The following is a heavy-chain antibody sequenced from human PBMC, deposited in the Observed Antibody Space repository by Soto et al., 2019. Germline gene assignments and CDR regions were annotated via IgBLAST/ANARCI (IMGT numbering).Heavy chain of an antibody. CDR3: ARDRGDRSGYLFDF. Sequence: GGSLRLSCTVSGFTFSSNSMNWVRQAPGKGLEWVSVLYSDDNTYYADSVKGRFTIFRDISKNTVYLHMNRLRVEDTAVYFCARDRGDRSGYLFDFWGQGNLVTVSS. D-gene: IGHD3-22*01. J-gene: IGHJ4*02. CDR1: GFTFSSNS. V-gene: IGHV3-66*01. CDR2: LYSDDNT.